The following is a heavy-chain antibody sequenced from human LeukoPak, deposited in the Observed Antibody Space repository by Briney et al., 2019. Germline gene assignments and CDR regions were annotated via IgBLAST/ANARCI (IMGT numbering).Heavy chain of an antibody. V-gene: IGHV5-51*01. D-gene: IGHD5-18*01. CDR3: ASGHSPEGSFDY. CDR1: GCISTNYC. J-gene: IGHJ4*02. Sequence: GESPKISCKGFGCISTNYCIGWGRQMRGNGREGMGIIYSGDSDTRYSPSFQGQVTISADKSVSTAYLQWSSLKASDTAMYYCASGHSPEGSFDYWGQGTLVTVSS. CDR2: IYSGDSDT.